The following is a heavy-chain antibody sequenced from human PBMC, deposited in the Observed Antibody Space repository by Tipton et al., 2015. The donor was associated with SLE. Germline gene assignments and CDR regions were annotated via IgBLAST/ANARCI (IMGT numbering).Heavy chain of an antibody. CDR1: GDSMDSSKW. CDR2: ISHSGDT. V-gene: IGHV4-4*02. J-gene: IGHJ4*02. CDR3: ARNRGLGHFDS. Sequence: SLRLSCAVPGDSMDSSKWWSWVRQSPGKGLEWIGEISHSGDTFYNPSLRSRVTISIDKSKKQFSLNLRPVTAADTAIFYCARNRGLGHFDSWGQGILVTVSS. D-gene: IGHD3-16*01.